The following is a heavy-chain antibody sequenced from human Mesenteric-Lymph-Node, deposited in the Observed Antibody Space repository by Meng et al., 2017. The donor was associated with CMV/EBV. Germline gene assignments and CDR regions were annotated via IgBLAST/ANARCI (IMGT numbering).Heavy chain of an antibody. J-gene: IGHJ4*02. D-gene: IGHD1-20*01. V-gene: IGHV3-66*01. Sequence: CAASGFTVSSNYLSWVRQAPGRGLEWVSVIYTGDITYYADSVKGRFTISRDNSMNTLYLQMNSLRAEDTALYYCARSDPLTGAPSDYWGQGTLVTVSS. CDR2: IYTGDIT. CDR3: ARSDPLTGAPSDY. CDR1: GFTVSSNY.